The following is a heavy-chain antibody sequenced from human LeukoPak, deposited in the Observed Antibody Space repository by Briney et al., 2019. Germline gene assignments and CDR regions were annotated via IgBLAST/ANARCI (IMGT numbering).Heavy chain of an antibody. D-gene: IGHD3-22*01. J-gene: IGHJ4*02. CDR2: ISYDGSNK. CDR1: GFTFSSYG. CDR3: AKGSYYDSSGSFYFDY. Sequence: GRSLRLSCAASGFTFSSYGMHWVRQAPGKGLEWVAVISYDGSNKYYADSVRGRFTISRDNSKNTLYVQVNSLGTEDTAAYYCAKGSYYDSSGSFYFDYWGQGTLVTVSS. V-gene: IGHV3-30*18.